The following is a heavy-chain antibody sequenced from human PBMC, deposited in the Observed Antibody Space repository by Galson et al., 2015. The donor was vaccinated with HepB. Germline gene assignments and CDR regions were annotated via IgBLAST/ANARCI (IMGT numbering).Heavy chain of an antibody. CDR2: IKQDGSDK. J-gene: IGHJ3*02. V-gene: IGHV3-7*03. Sequence: SLRLSCAASGFTFSSHYISWVRQAPGKGLEWVANIKQDGSDKYYVDSVKGRFSISRDNAKNSLYLQMNSLRAEDTAVYYCAREGDAFDIWGQGTMVTVSS. CDR3: AREGDAFDI. CDR1: GFTFSSHY.